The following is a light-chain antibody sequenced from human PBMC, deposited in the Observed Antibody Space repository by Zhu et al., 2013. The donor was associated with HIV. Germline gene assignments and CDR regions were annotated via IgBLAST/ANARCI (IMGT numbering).Light chain of an antibody. CDR2: EVN. V-gene: IGLV2-8*01. J-gene: IGLJ2*01. Sequence: QSALTQPPSASGSPGQSVTISCTGTNSDVGAYNFVSWYQQHPGKAPKLIIYEVNKRPSGVPDRFSGAKSGNTASLTVSGLQAEDEANYYCSSYTSYNTLVFGGGTKLTVL. CDR3: SSYTSYNTLV. CDR1: NSDVGAYNF.